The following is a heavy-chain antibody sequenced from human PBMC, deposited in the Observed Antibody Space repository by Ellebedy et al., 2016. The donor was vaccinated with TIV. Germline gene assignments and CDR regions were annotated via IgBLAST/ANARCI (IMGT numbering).Heavy chain of an antibody. V-gene: IGHV2-70*11. D-gene: IGHD3-16*01. CDR3: AWEDGEFSYALDS. Sequence: SGPTLVKPTETLTLTCTFSGFSLSPSGMCINWIRQPPGKSLEWLARIDWDEDTYYSTSLQSRLTISKDRTRNQVVLTMTNMDADDSGMYFCAWEDGEFSYALDSWGQGILVTVST. J-gene: IGHJ4*02. CDR1: GFSLSPSGMC. CDR2: IDWDEDT.